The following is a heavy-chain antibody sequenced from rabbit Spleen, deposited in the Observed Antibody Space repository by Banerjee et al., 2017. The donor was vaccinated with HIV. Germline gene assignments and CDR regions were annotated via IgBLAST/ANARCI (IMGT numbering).Heavy chain of an antibody. Sequence: QSLEESGGDLVKPGASLTLTCTASGFSFGTNDYMCWVRQAPGKGLEWIACIGTGNIGAAYYASWAKGRFTISKTSSTTVTLEMTSLTAADTATYFCARSTYGYDDYGDLYYAAMDLWGQAPSSPS. D-gene: IGHD2-1*01. CDR3: ARSTYGYDDYGDLYYAAMDL. CDR2: IGTGNIGAA. V-gene: IGHV1S40*01. CDR1: GFSFGTNDY. J-gene: IGHJ6*01.